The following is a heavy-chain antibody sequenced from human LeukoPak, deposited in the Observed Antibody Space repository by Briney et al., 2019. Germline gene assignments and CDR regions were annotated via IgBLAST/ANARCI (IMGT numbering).Heavy chain of an antibody. CDR3: ARDGDSGDYTAAPGDY. D-gene: IGHD4-17*01. Sequence: GGSLRLSCAASGFTFSSYSMNWVRQDPGKGLEWISYISSSGSTINYAASVKGRFTISIDSAKNSLYLQMNSLTDEDTAVYYCARDGDSGDYTAAPGDYWGQGTLVTVSS. CDR1: GFTFSSYS. CDR2: ISSSGSTI. J-gene: IGHJ4*02. V-gene: IGHV3-48*02.